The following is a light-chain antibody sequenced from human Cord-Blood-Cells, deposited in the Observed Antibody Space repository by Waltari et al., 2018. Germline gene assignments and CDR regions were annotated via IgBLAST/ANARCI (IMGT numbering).Light chain of an antibody. CDR2: GNS. J-gene: IGLJ3*02. V-gene: IGLV1-40*01. Sequence: QSVLTQPPSVCGAPGQRVTIPCTGGSSNIGAGYDVHWYQQLPGTAPKLLIYGNSNRPSGVPDRFSGSKSGTSASLAITGLQAEDEADYYCQSYDSSLSGWVFGGGTKLTVL. CDR3: QSYDSSLSGWV. CDR1: SSNIGAGYD.